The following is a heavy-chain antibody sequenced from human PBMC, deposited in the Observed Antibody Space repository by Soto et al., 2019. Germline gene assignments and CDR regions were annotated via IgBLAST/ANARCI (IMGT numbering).Heavy chain of an antibody. CDR3: ARGMAYYFDY. J-gene: IGHJ4*02. D-gene: IGHD2-8*01. V-gene: IGHV4-34*01. CDR2: INHSGST. Sequence: SETLSLTCAVYGGSFSGYYWSWIRQPPGKGLEWIGEINHSGSTNYNPSLKSRVTISVDTSKNQFSLKLSSVTAADTAVYYCARGMAYYFDYWGQGTLVTVSS. CDR1: GGSFSGYY.